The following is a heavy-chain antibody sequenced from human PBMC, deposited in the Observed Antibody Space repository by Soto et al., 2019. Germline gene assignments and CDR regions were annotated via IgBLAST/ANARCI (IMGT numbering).Heavy chain of an antibody. J-gene: IGHJ4*02. CDR3: ARDWSSIAAAGTEGDD. CDR2: ISAYNGNT. V-gene: IGHV1-18*01. D-gene: IGHD6-13*01. CDR1: GYTFTSYG. Sequence: ASVKVSCKASGYTFTSYGISWVRQAPGQGPEWMGWISAYNGNTNYAQKLQGRVTMTTDTSTSTAYMELRSLRSDDTAVYYCARDWSSIAAAGTEGDDWGQGTLVTVSS.